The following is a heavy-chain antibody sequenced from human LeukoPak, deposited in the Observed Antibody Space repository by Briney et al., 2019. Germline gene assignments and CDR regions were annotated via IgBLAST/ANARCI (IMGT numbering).Heavy chain of an antibody. V-gene: IGHV3-23*01. CDR1: GFTFSSYA. Sequence: GGSLRLSCAASGFTFSSYAMSWVRQAPGKGLEWVSGISVSGTSTCNADSVKGRFTISRDNPRNTLYLQMNSLRAEDTALYYCAIMHPYYDGNGYWVQWGQGTLVTVSS. J-gene: IGHJ4*02. CDR3: AIMHPYYDGNGYWVQ. CDR2: ISVSGTST. D-gene: IGHD3-22*01.